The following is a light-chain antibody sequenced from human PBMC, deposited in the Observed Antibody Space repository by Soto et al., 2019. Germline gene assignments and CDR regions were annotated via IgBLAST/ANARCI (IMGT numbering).Light chain of an antibody. CDR3: QVWDSGSDL. Sequence: SYELTQPPSVSVAPGQTATFICGGDNIGYKTVHWYQQRPGQAPVLVVYDDSDRPSGIPERFSGSNSGNTATLTINRVEAGDVADYYCQVWDSGSDLFGGGTKLTVL. CDR1: NIGYKT. V-gene: IGLV3-21*02. CDR2: DDS. J-gene: IGLJ2*01.